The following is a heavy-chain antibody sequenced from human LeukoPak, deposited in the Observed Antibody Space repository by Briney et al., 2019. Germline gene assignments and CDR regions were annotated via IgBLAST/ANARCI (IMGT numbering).Heavy chain of an antibody. CDR2: ISYDGSNK. J-gene: IGHJ4*02. Sequence: GGSLRLSCAASGFTFSSYGMHRVRQAPGKGLEWVAVISYDGSNKYYADSVKGRFTISKDNSKNTLYLQMNSLRAEDTAVYYCATHSSGYYYVLGYWGQGTLVTVSS. V-gene: IGHV3-30*03. CDR1: GFTFSSYG. CDR3: ATHSSGYYYVLGY. D-gene: IGHD3-22*01.